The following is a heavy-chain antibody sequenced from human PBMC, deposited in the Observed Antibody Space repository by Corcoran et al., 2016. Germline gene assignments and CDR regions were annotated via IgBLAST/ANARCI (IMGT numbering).Heavy chain of an antibody. D-gene: IGHD6-13*01. J-gene: IGHJ5*02. CDR1: GYSFTNYW. Sequence: EVQLVQSGAEVKKPGESLKISCKGSGYSFTNYWIVWVRQMPGKGLEWMGIIYPGDSDTRYSPSFQGQVTISADKSISTAYLQWSSLKASDTAMYYCARHYVAAAGTNNWFDPWGQGTLVTVSS. CDR3: ARHYVAAAGTNNWFDP. CDR2: IYPGDSDT. V-gene: IGHV5-51*01.